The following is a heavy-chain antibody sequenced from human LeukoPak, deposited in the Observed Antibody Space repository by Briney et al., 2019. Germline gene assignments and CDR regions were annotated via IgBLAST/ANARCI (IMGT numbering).Heavy chain of an antibody. CDR3: ASLYSSGWTNFDY. CDR2: IYYSGST. Sequence: SETLSLTCTVSGGSISSSSYYWGWIRQPPGKGLEWIGSIYYSGSTYYNPSLKSRVTISVDTSKNQFSLKLSSVTAAGTAVYYCASLYSSGWTNFDYWGQGTLVTVSS. CDR1: GGSISSSSYY. J-gene: IGHJ4*02. V-gene: IGHV4-39*01. D-gene: IGHD6-19*01.